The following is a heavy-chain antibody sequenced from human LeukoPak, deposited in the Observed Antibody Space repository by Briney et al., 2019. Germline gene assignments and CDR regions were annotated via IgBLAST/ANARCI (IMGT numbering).Heavy chain of an antibody. D-gene: IGHD6-13*01. Sequence: GGPLRLSCGASEFTLSKYSMNWVRQAPAKGLEWVSYISSSSTTIYYADSVKGRFTISRDNAKNSLFLQMNSLRAEDTAVYYCATNRYSSSGQPLDYWGQGTLVTVSS. CDR2: ISSSSTTI. V-gene: IGHV3-48*04. CDR1: EFTLSKYS. CDR3: ATNRYSSSGQPLDY. J-gene: IGHJ4*02.